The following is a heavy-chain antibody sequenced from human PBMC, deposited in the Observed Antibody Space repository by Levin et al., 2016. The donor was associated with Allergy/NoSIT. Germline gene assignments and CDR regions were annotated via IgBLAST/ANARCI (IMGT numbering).Heavy chain of an antibody. Sequence: GSLRLSCDVYGGSFSGYYWSWIRQPPGKGLEWIGEINHSGSTNYNPSLKSRVTISVDTSKNQFSLKLSSVTAADTAVYYCARGRKRSRYFDLWGRGTLVTVSS. D-gene: IGHD5-24*01. CDR1: GGSFSGYY. CDR3: ARGRKRSRYFDL. V-gene: IGHV4-34*01. CDR2: INHSGST. J-gene: IGHJ2*01.